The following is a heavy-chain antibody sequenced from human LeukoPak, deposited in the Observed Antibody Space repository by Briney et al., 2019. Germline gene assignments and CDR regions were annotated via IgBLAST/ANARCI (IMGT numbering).Heavy chain of an antibody. CDR3: ARNYDFWSGYPIHYFDY. J-gene: IGHJ4*02. D-gene: IGHD3-3*01. CDR2: IYYSGST. Sequence: SETLSLTCTVSGGSISSSSYYWGWIRQPPGKGLEWIGSIYYSGSTYYNPSLKSRVTISVDTSKNQFSLKLSSVTAADTAVYYCARNYDFWSGYPIHYFDYWGQGTLVTVSS. CDR1: GGSISSSSYY. V-gene: IGHV4-39*07.